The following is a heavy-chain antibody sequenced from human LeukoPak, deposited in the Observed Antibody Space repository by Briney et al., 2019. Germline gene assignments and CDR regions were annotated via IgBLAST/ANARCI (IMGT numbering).Heavy chain of an antibody. V-gene: IGHV4-39*07. CDR3: ARVRYYDSSGYYYYFDY. Sequence: SETLSLTCSVSGGSMNSRDYYWGWIRQSPGKGLEWIGNIYYSGSTHYNPSLKSRVTISVDTSKNQFSLKLSSVTAADTAVYYCARVRYYDSSGYYYYFDYWGQGTLVTVSS. CDR1: GGSMNSRDYY. CDR2: IYYSGST. D-gene: IGHD3-22*01. J-gene: IGHJ4*02.